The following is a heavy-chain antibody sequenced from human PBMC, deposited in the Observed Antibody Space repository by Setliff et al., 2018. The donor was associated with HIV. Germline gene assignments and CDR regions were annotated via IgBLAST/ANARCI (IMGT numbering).Heavy chain of an antibody. D-gene: IGHD2-15*01. Sequence: ASETLSLTCAVYGGSFNGYYWSWIRQPPGKGLEWIGEINHSGSTNYNPSLKSRVTMSVDKSKNQFSLRLSSVTAADTAVYYCARARRAGSGPKYFQRWGQGTLVTVSS. CDR1: GGSFNGYY. V-gene: IGHV4-34*01. J-gene: IGHJ1*01. CDR3: ARARRAGSGPKYFQR. CDR2: INHSGST.